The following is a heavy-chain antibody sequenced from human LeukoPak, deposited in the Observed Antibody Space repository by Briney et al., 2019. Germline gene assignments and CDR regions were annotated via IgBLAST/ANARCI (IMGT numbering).Heavy chain of an antibody. D-gene: IGHD4-17*01. V-gene: IGHV3-74*01. J-gene: IGHJ4*02. CDR1: GFTFSSRW. CDR3: ASGGDYGEPIDY. CDR2: INSDVSSA. Sequence: PGGSLRLSCVASGFTFSSRWMHWVRQAPGKGLVWVSRINSDVSSAGYADSVKGRFTISRDNSKNTLYLQMNSLRAEDTAVYYCASGGDYGEPIDYWGQGTLVTVSS.